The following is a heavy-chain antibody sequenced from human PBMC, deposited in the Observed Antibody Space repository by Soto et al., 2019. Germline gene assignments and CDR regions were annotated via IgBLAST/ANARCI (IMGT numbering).Heavy chain of an antibody. CDR1: GGSVSSGGYY. D-gene: IGHD3-16*01. CDR2: IYYSGST. J-gene: IGHJ3*02. Sequence: SLSLTSTVSGGSVSSGGYYWSWIRQHPGKGLEWIGYIYYSGSTYYNPSLKSRVTISVDTSKNQFSLKLSSVTAADTAVYYCARDKAQDGLDAFDICGQRTMVTVPS. V-gene: IGHV4-31*03. CDR3: ARDKAQDGLDAFDI.